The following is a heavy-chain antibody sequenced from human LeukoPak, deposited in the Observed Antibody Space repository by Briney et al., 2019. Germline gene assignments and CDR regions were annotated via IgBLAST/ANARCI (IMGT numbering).Heavy chain of an antibody. Sequence: PGGSLRLSCAASGFSFSNYWMSWVRQAPGKGLEWVANIKQDGSDKYYVDSVRGRFAISRDNAKNSLSLQMNSLRAEDTAVYYCAREGSGYYGDYWGQGTQVTVSS. V-gene: IGHV3-7*01. D-gene: IGHD3-22*01. CDR3: AREGSGYYGDY. CDR1: GFSFSNYW. CDR2: IKQDGSDK. J-gene: IGHJ4*02.